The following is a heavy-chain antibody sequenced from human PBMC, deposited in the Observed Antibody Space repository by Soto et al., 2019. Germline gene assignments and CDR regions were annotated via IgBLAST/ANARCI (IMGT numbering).Heavy chain of an antibody. V-gene: IGHV4-59*08. Sequence: QVQFQESGPGLVKPSETLSLTCTVSGGSIDNYYCSWFRQPPGKGLEWIGYISYSGYSAYNFSLTRRVTRAMDTSKTQFYLTLESGTATDTAGYYCARHGFGPLHGLVDVWGQGTTVSVSS. J-gene: IGHJ6*02. CDR3: ARHGFGPLHGLVDV. D-gene: IGHD3-10*01. CDR1: GGSIDNYY. CDR2: ISYSGYS.